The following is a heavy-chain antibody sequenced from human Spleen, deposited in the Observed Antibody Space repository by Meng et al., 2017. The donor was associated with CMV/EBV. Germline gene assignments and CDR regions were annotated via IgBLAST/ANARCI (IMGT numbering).Heavy chain of an antibody. V-gene: IGHV3-21*01. CDR3: AKTYCTGGSCYWGAMDV. CDR1: GFNFSTYS. J-gene: IGHJ6*02. D-gene: IGHD2-15*01. CDR2: ISSISSDI. Sequence: GGSLRLSCAASGFNFSTYSMNWVRQAPGKGLEWVSCISSISSDIYYAASVEGRFTISRDNAKSSLFLQMNSLTDDDTALYYCAKTYCTGGSCYWGAMDVWGHGTTVTVSS.